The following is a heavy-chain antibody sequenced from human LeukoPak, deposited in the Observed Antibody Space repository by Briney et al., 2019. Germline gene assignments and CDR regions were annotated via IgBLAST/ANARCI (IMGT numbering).Heavy chain of an antibody. V-gene: IGHV4-34*01. Sequence: PSETLSLTCAVYGGSFSGYYWSWIRQPPGKGLEWIGEINHSGSTNYNPSLKSRVTISVDTSKNQFSLKLSSVTAADTAVYYCAKQPRYYYYYMDVWGEGTTVTVSS. CDR1: GGSFSGYY. CDR2: INHSGST. D-gene: IGHD6-13*01. J-gene: IGHJ6*03. CDR3: AKQPRYYYYYMDV.